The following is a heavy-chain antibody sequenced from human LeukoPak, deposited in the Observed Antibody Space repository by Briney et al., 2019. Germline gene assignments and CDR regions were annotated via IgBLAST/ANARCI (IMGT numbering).Heavy chain of an antibody. Sequence: PGGSLRLSCSTSGFTFGDYAMGWVRQAPGKGLEWVSFIRSKTYGGTTEYAASVKGRFTISRDDSKRIAYLQMDSLNIDDTGIYHCTRMWLWSGDLGDWWGQGTLVTVSS. CDR3: TRMWLWSGDLGDW. J-gene: IGHJ4*02. CDR1: GFTFGDYA. D-gene: IGHD3-3*01. CDR2: IRSKTYGGTT. V-gene: IGHV3-49*04.